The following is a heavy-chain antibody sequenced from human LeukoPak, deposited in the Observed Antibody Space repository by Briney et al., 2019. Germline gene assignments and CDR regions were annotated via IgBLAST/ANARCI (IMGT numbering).Heavy chain of an antibody. CDR2: IYYSGST. V-gene: IGHV4-59*08. D-gene: IGHD3-9*01. Sequence: PSGTLSLTCTVSGGSISSYYWSWIRQPPGKGLEWIGYIYYSGSTNYNPSLKSRVTISVDTSKNQFSLKLSSVTAADTAVYYCARQGYGAYEILDYWGQGALVTVSS. CDR1: GGSISSYY. J-gene: IGHJ4*02. CDR3: ARQGYGAYEILDY.